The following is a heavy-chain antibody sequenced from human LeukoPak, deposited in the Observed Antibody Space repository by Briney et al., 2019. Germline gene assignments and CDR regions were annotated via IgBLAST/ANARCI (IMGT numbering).Heavy chain of an antibody. D-gene: IGHD3-10*01. J-gene: IGHJ3*02. CDR1: GFTFSNSG. CDR2: ISGSGGST. V-gene: IGHV3-23*01. Sequence: GGSLRLSCAASGFTFSNSGMHWVRQAPGKGLEWVSAISGSGGSTYYADSVKGRFTISRDNSKNTLYLQMNSLRAEDTAVYYCAKDSAPLPGDDAFDIWGQGTMVTVSS. CDR3: AKDSAPLPGDDAFDI.